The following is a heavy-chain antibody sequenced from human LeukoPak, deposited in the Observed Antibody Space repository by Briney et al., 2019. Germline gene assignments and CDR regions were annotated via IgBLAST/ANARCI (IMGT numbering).Heavy chain of an antibody. CDR3: ARANIVATIGAFDI. D-gene: IGHD5-12*01. CDR2: IYYSGST. CDR1: GGSVSSGSYY. Sequence: PSETLSLTCTVSGGSVSSGSYYWGWIRQPPGKGLEWIGYIYYSGSTNYNPSLKSRVTISVDTSKNQFSLKLSSVTAADTAVYYCARANIVATIGAFDIWGQGTMVTVSS. V-gene: IGHV4-61*01. J-gene: IGHJ3*02.